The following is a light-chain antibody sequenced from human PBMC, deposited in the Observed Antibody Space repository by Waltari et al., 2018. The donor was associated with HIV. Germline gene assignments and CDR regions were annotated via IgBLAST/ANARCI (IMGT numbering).Light chain of an antibody. J-gene: IGKJ2*01. CDR3: QQYENWPYT. V-gene: IGKV3-15*01. CDR1: QSVITN. Sequence: EIFLTQSPATLSVSPGDRATLSCRASQSVITNLAWYQFKPGQAPRLLIRAASTRASGVPARFSGSGSGAEFTLAISSLQSEDFALYYCQQYENWPYTFGQGTKVEIK. CDR2: AAS.